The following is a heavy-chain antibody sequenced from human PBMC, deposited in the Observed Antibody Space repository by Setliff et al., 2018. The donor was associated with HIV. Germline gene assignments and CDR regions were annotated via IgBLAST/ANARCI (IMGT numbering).Heavy chain of an antibody. CDR3: ARGFGSLDP. J-gene: IGHJ5*02. CDR2: IYYSGST. D-gene: IGHD1-26*01. V-gene: IGHV4-30-4*01. CDR1: GGSISSRGYY. Sequence: SETLSLTCTVSGGSISSRGYYWSWIRQHPGKGLEWIGYIYYSGSTYYNPSLKSRVTISVDKSKNQFSLRLSFVTAADTAVYYCARGFGSLDPWGKGTLVTVSS.